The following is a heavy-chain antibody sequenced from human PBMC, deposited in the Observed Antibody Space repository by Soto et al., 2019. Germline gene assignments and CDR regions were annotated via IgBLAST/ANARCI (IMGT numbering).Heavy chain of an antibody. D-gene: IGHD2-2*03. CDR2: ISSITSYI. CDR3: ARALAGYWYFDL. CDR1: GFPFSSYT. J-gene: IGHJ2*01. Sequence: GPLSLSCAASGFPFSSYTMNWVRQAPGKGLEWVSSISSITSYIYYADSLKGRFTISRDNAKNSLYLQMNSLRAEDTAVYYCARALAGYWYFDLWGRGTLVTVSS. V-gene: IGHV3-21*01.